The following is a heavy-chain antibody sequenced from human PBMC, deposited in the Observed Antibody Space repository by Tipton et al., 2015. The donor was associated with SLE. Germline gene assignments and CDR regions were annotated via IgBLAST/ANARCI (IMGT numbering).Heavy chain of an antibody. CDR2: VFYSGST. CDR1: GGSVTSYY. Sequence: TLSLTCTVSGGSVTSYYWSWIRQPPGKGLEWIGYVFYSGSTNYSPSLQRRVTTSVDTSKNQFSLSLYSVTVEDTAVYYCARQGTGFGSGRDDYWGQGILVTVSS. V-gene: IGHV4-59*08. D-gene: IGHD1-14*01. CDR3: ARQGTGFGSGRDDY. J-gene: IGHJ4*02.